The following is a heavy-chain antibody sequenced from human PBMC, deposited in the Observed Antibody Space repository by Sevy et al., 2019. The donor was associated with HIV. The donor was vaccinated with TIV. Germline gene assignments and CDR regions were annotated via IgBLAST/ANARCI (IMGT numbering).Heavy chain of an antibody. D-gene: IGHD1-1*01. CDR1: GFTFDDYA. CDR3: AKGGERVHYYYGMDV. J-gene: IGHJ6*02. CDR2: ISWNSGSI. Sequence: GGSLRLSCAASGFTFDDYAMHWVRQAPGKGLEWVSGISWNSGSIGYPDSVKGRFTISRDNAKNSLYLQMNSLRAEDTALYYCAKGGERVHYYYGMDVWGQGTTVTVSS. V-gene: IGHV3-9*01.